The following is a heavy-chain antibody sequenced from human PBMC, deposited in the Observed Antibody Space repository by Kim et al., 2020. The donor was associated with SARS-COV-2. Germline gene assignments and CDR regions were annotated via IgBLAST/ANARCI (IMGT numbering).Heavy chain of an antibody. V-gene: IGHV3-43*01. Sequence: GGSLRLSCAASGFTFDDYTMHWVRQAPGKGLEWVSLISWDGGSTYYADSVKGRFTISRDNSKNSLYLQMNSLRTEDTALYYCATYYGDYATHDGMDVWG. CDR2: ISWDGGST. CDR1: GFTFDDYT. CDR3: ATYYGDYATHDGMDV. D-gene: IGHD4-17*01. J-gene: IGHJ6*02.